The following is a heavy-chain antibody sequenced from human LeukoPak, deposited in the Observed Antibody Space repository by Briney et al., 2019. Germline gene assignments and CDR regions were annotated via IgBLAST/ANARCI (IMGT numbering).Heavy chain of an antibody. CDR2: ISANGSIT. J-gene: IGHJ2*01. CDR1: GFTFSAYG. Sequence: GGSLRLSCAASGFTFSAYGMSWVRQSPGQGLGWVSGISANGSITFYARSVRGRFTISRDNPQNTVYLQMNSLRAEDTAVYYCAKDKRTWYFDLWGRGTLVTVSS. V-gene: IGHV3-23*01. CDR3: AKDKRTWYFDL.